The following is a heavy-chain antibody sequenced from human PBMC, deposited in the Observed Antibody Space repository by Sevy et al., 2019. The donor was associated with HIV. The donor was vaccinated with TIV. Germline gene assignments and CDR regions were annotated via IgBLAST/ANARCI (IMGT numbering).Heavy chain of an antibody. CDR2: LSFGCGKI. CDR1: GFNFNIYS. CDR3: AREGCTRPHDY. J-gene: IGHJ4*02. Sequence: GGSLRLSCAVSGFNFNIYSMSWVRQAPGKGLEWVSTLSFGCGKINYEYSVKGRFIISRDDSKNTLYLQMNSLRAEDTAVYFCAREGCTRPHDYWGQGTLVTVSS. D-gene: IGHD2-8*01. V-gene: IGHV3-23*01.